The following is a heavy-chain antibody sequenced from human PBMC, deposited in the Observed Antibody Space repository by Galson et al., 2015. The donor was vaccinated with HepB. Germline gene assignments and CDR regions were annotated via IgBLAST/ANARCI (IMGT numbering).Heavy chain of an antibody. Sequence: SVKVSCKASGGTLGSYGFSWVRQAPGQGLEWMGGIIPIFLKPKYAQKFQGRVTITADESTGTVNMELSSLRSDDTAVYYCARDGGPAAITHDALDIWGQGTMVTVSS. CDR1: GGTLGSYG. CDR3: ARDGGPAAITHDALDI. V-gene: IGHV1-69*13. CDR2: IIPIFLKP. D-gene: IGHD2-2*01. J-gene: IGHJ3*02.